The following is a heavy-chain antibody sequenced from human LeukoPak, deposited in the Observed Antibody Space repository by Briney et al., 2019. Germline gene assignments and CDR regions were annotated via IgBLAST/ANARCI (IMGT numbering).Heavy chain of an antibody. J-gene: IGHJ4*02. V-gene: IGHV3-23*01. CDR1: GFTFSSYW. CDR2: ISGSGGST. CDR3: AKALGPYSGYDPNY. Sequence: PGGSLRLSCAASGFTFSSYWMSWVRQAPGKGLEWVSAISGSGGSTYYADSVKGRFTIFRDNSKNTLYLQMNSLRAEDTAVYYCAKALGPYSGYDPNYWGQGTLVTVSS. D-gene: IGHD5-12*01.